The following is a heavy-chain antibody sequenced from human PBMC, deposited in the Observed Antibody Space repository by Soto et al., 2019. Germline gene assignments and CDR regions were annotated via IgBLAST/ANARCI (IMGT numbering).Heavy chain of an antibody. CDR1: GYTFTSYG. V-gene: IGHV1-18*01. CDR3: AGGSSGDYAYDAIDV. Sequence: QVQLVQSGAEVKKPGASVKVSCKASGYTFTSYGISWVRQAPGQGLEWMGWISAYNGNTNYAQKLQGRVTMTTVPSTSAAYKERRSLRSDDTAVYYCAGGSSGDYAYDAIDVWGQGTTVTGSS. D-gene: IGHD4-17*01. CDR2: ISAYNGNT. J-gene: IGHJ6*02.